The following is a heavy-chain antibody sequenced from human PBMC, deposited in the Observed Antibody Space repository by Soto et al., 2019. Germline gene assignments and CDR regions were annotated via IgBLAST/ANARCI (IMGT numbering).Heavy chain of an antibody. CDR1: EFDFSNYA. CDR2: ITASGATT. CDR3: AKGRASGSGSCYDS. D-gene: IGHD1-26*01. J-gene: IGHJ4*02. V-gene: IGHV3-23*01. Sequence: ASVRLSSAASEFDFSNYAMAWVRQAPGKGLEWVSHITASGATTYYADSVKGRFTISRDNSKNTVYLHMSALRVEDTAIFFCAKGRASGSGSCYDSWGQGTLVTVSS.